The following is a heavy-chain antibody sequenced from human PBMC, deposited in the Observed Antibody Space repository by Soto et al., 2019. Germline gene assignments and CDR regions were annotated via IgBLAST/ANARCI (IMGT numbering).Heavy chain of an antibody. CDR1: GFTLSSYT. D-gene: IGHD3-22*01. V-gene: IGHV3-30-3*01. CDR2: VSYDGGDK. Sequence: QVQLVESGGGVVQPGTSLRLSCAVSGFTLSSYTVHWVRQAPGKGPEWVAFVSYDGGDKYYADSVKGRFTISRDNSRNTLFLQMNSLRADDTAVYYCARVRWYDRSGYLPLDFWGQGTLVTVSS. J-gene: IGHJ4*02. CDR3: ARVRWYDRSGYLPLDF.